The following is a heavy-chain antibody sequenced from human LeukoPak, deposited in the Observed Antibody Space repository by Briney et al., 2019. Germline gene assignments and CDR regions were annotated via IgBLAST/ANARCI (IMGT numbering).Heavy chain of an antibody. CDR3: AGVGGCSSTTCSWKYYNYYMDV. J-gene: IGHJ6*03. CDR2: IYYGGST. D-gene: IGHD2-2*01. V-gene: IGHV4-59*11. Sequence: SETLSLTCSVSGGSISSHYWSWIRQPPGKGLEWIGYIYYGGSTNYNPSLKSRVTISVDTSKNQFSLKLSSVTAADTAVYYCAGVGGCSSTTCSWKYYNYYMDVWGKGATVTVSS. CDR1: GGSISSHY.